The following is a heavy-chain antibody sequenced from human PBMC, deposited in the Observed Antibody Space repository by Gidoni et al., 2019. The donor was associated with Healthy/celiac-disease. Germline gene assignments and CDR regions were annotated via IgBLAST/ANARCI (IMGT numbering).Heavy chain of an antibody. CDR2: IYYSGST. D-gene: IGHD2-2*01. V-gene: IGHV4-31*03. CDR1: GGSISRGGYY. J-gene: IGHJ5*02. CDR3: ARLEPIVVVPAAIGWFDP. Sequence: QVQLQESGPGLVKPSQTLSLTCTVSGGSISRGGYYWSWIRQHPGKGLEWIGYIYYSGSTYYNPSLKSRVTIAVDTSKNQFSLKLSSVTAADTAVYYCARLEPIVVVPAAIGWFDPWGQGTLVTVSS.